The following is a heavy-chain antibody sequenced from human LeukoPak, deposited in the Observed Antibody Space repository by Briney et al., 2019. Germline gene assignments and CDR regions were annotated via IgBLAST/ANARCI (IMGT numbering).Heavy chain of an antibody. J-gene: IGHJ5*02. D-gene: IGHD4-23*01. V-gene: IGHV1-2*02. Sequence: VASVKVSFKASGYTFTGYYMHWVRQAPGQGLEWMGWINPNSGGTNYAQKFQGRVTMTRDTSISTAYMELSSLRSDDTAVYYCAGDQDDYGGPWGQGTLVTVSS. CDR2: INPNSGGT. CDR3: AGDQDDYGGP. CDR1: GYTFTGYY.